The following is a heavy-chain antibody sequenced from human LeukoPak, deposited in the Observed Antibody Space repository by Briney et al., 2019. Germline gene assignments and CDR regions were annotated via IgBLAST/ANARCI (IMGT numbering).Heavy chain of an antibody. CDR1: GYTFTSYG. CDR2: ISAYNGNT. CDR3: ARVPPDYDILTGYYFDYFDY. Sequence: VASVTVSCKASGYTFTSYGISWVRQAPGQGLEWMGWISAYNGNTNYAQKLQGRVTMTTDTSTSTAYMELRSLRSDDTAVYYCARVPPDYDILTGYYFDYFDYWGQGTLVTVSS. D-gene: IGHD3-9*01. J-gene: IGHJ4*02. V-gene: IGHV1-18*01.